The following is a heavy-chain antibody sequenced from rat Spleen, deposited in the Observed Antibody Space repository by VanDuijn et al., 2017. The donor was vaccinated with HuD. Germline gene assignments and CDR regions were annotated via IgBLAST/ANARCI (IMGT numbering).Heavy chain of an antibody. CDR3: ARTTYDYFDY. D-gene: IGHD2-1*01. V-gene: IGHV5-20*01. Sequence: EVQLVESDGGLVQPGRSLKLSCAASGFTFSDYYMAWVRQAPTRGLEWVASINYDSDSTYYRNSVKGRFTISRDNAKSTLYLQMNSLRSEDTAAYYCARTTYDYFDYWGQGVMVTVSS. CDR2: INYDSDST. CDR1: GFTFSDYY. J-gene: IGHJ2*01.